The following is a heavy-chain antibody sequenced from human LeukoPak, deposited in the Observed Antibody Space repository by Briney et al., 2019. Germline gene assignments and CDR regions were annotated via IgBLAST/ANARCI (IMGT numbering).Heavy chain of an antibody. D-gene: IGHD6-19*01. J-gene: IGHJ4*02. Sequence: SETLSLTCTVSGDSISRYYWSWLRQPPGGALECIGYIYYSGSTNYNPSLQRRVTISVDTSKNQFSLKLSSVTAADTAVYYCARLYSSGRVDYWGQGTLVTVSS. CDR3: ARLYSSGRVDY. CDR1: GDSISRYY. CDR2: IYYSGST. V-gene: IGHV4-59*13.